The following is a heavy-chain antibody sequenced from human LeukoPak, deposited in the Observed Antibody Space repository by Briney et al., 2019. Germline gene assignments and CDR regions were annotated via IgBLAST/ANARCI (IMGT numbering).Heavy chain of an antibody. CDR1: GFTFSSYW. Sequence: GGSLRLSCAASGFTFSSYWMSWVRQAPGKGLEWVAHIKQDGSEKYYVDSVKGRFTISRDNAKNSLYLQMNSLRAEDTAVYYCARDVAYCGGDCYHDAFDIWGQGTMVTVSS. V-gene: IGHV3-7*01. J-gene: IGHJ3*02. CDR3: ARDVAYCGGDCYHDAFDI. D-gene: IGHD2-21*02. CDR2: IKQDGSEK.